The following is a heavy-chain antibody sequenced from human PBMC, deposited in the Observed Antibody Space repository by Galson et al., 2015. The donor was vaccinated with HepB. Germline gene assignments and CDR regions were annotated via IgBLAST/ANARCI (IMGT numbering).Heavy chain of an antibody. Sequence: SVKVSCKASGFTFTSSAMQWVRQARGQRLEWIGWIVVGSGNTNYAQKFQERVTITRDMSTSTAYMELSSLRSEDTAVYYCAAVVYSSSWYFSVDYWGQGTLVTVSS. V-gene: IGHV1-58*02. J-gene: IGHJ4*02. CDR3: AAVVYSSSWYFSVDY. D-gene: IGHD6-13*01. CDR1: GFTFTSSA. CDR2: IVVGSGNT.